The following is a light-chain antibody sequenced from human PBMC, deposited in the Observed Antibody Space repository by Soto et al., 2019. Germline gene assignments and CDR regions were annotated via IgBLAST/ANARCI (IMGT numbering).Light chain of an antibody. CDR2: GAS. CDR3: QQYNNWPPAYT. Sequence: DIVMTQSPLSLPVTPGEPASISCRSSQSLLHSNGYNYLDWYQQKPGQAPRLLIYGASTRATGIPERFSGSGSGTEFTLTISSLQSEDFAVYYCQQYNNWPPAYTFGQGTKVEIK. CDR1: QSLLHSNGYNY. J-gene: IGKJ2*01. V-gene: IGKV3-15*01.